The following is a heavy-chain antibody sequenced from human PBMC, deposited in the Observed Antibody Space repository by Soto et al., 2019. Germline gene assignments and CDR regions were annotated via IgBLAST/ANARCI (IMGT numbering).Heavy chain of an antibody. CDR3: ARGGRGRTSWALFDY. D-gene: IGHD2-2*01. V-gene: IGHV4-39*07. J-gene: IGHJ4*02. CDR2: IYYSGST. Sequence: PSETLSRTGTVSGGSLSSSSYYWGSIRQPPGKGLEWMGSIYYSGSTYYNPSLKSRVTISVDTSKNQFSLKLSSVTAADTAVYYCARGGRGRTSWALFDYWGQGTLVTVSS. CDR1: GGSLSSSSYY.